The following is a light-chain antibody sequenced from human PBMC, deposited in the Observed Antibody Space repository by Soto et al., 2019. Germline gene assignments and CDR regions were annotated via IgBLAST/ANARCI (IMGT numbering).Light chain of an antibody. V-gene: IGKV3-15*01. Sequence: EIVLTQSPAALSVAPGERATLSCRASQTVGISLAWYQHKPGQAPRLLISGASTRATGIPGRFSGSGSGTEFTLTISSLQSEDFAVYYCQQYNNWPPITFGQGTRLEIK. J-gene: IGKJ5*01. CDR3: QQYNNWPPIT. CDR2: GAS. CDR1: QTVGIS.